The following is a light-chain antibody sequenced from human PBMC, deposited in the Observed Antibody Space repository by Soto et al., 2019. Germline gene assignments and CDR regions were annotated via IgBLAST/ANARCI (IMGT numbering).Light chain of an antibody. J-gene: IGKJ4*01. CDR2: HAS. V-gene: IGKV1-6*01. Sequence: AVQMTQSPSSLSASVGDRVTITCRASQGVGNDLAWYQQRPGKAPNLLIFHASTLQSGVTSRCSGSGSGTDFTLTISGLQPEDSATYYCLQDNYNPLTFGGGTKVAIK. CDR3: LQDNYNPLT. CDR1: QGVGND.